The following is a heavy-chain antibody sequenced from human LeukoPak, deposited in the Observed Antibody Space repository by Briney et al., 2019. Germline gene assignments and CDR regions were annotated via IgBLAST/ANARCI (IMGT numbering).Heavy chain of an antibody. CDR1: GFTFSNCA. V-gene: IGHV3-23*01. D-gene: IGHD4-4*01. J-gene: IGHJ5*02. CDR3: AKGEALVYSTVNWFDP. CDR2: ISGSGTIT. Sequence: PGGSLRLSCGASGFTFSNCAMSWVRQAPGTGPEWFSVISGSGTITNYGASVRGRFTISRDNSKSTLFLQMNDLRVEDTAIYFCAKGEALVYSTVNWFDPWGQGTLVTVSS.